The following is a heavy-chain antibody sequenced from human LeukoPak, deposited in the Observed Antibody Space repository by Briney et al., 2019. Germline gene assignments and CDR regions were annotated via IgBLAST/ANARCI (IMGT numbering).Heavy chain of an antibody. CDR1: GGTFSSYA. CDR2: INPSGGST. CDR3: ARVRRSAAGTRGSFDY. V-gene: IGHV1-46*01. D-gene: IGHD6-13*01. Sequence: GSSVKVSCKASGGTFSSYAISWVRQAPGQGFEWMGIINPSGGSTSYAQKFQGRVTTTRDTSTSAVYMELSSLRSEDTAVYYCARVRRSAAGTRGSFDYWGQGTLVTVSS. J-gene: IGHJ4*02.